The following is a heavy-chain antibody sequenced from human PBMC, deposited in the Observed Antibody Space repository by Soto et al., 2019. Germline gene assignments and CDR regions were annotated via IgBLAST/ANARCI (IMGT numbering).Heavy chain of an antibody. V-gene: IGHV3-23*01. CDR2: ISGGGGGT. D-gene: IGHD3-22*01. J-gene: IGHJ4*02. CDR3: AKDVHYDSSGGLDY. Sequence: EVRLLESGGGLEQPGGSLRLSCTTSGFTFDNFAMRWVRQAPGRGLEWVSAISGGGGGTYYADSVKGRFIISRDNSKNTVYLQVNGLRTEDTAVYYCAKDVHYDSSGGLDYWGQGTLVTVSS. CDR1: GFTFDNFA.